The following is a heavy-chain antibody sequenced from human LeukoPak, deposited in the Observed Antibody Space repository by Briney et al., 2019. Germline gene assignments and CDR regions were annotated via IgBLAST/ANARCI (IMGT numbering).Heavy chain of an antibody. V-gene: IGHV3-7*01. CDR2: IKQDGSDK. CDR1: GFTFSDYW. D-gene: IGHD5-18*01. J-gene: IGHJ6*02. Sequence: GSLRLSCAASGFTFSDYWMSWVRQAPEKGPEWVANIKQDGSDKYYVDSVKGRFTISRDNAKKALYLQMNSLRAEDTAVYYCARGEFAWIQGSYGLNVWGQGTTVTVSS. CDR3: ARGEFAWIQGSYGLNV.